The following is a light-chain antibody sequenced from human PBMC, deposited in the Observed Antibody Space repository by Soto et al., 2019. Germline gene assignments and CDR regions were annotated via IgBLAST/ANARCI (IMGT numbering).Light chain of an antibody. Sequence: QSVLTQPASVSGSPGQSIAISCTGTSSDVGGYNYVSWYQQHPGKAPKLMIYDVSNRPSGVSNRFSGSKSGNTASLTISGLQAEDVADYYCCSYTTSRTYVFGSGTKFTVL. CDR2: DVS. CDR3: CSYTTSRTYV. CDR1: SSDVGGYNY. J-gene: IGLJ1*01. V-gene: IGLV2-14*03.